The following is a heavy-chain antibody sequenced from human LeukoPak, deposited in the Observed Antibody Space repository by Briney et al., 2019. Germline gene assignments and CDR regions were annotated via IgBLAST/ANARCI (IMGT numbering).Heavy chain of an antibody. CDR1: GGSISSGGYY. V-gene: IGHV4-31*03. CDR3: ATSSGYYYDPLHFDY. J-gene: IGHJ4*02. CDR2: IYYSGST. D-gene: IGHD3-22*01. Sequence: SQTLSLTCTVSGGSISSGGYYWSWIRQHPGKGLGWIGYIYYSGSTYYNPSLKSRVTISVDMSKNQFSLKLSSVTAADTAVYYCATSSGYYYDPLHFDYWGQGTLVTVSS.